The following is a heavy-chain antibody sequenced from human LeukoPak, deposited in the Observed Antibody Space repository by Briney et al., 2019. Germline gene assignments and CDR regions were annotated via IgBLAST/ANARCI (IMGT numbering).Heavy chain of an antibody. J-gene: IGHJ4*02. Sequence: GASVKVSCKASGYTFTSYGISWVRQAPGQGLEWMGWINPNSGGTNYAQKFQGRVTMTRDTSISTAYMELSRLRSDDTAVYYCAREIRYFDWLFHPLDYWGQGTLVTVSS. V-gene: IGHV1-2*02. D-gene: IGHD3-9*01. CDR3: AREIRYFDWLFHPLDY. CDR2: INPNSGGT. CDR1: GYTFTSYG.